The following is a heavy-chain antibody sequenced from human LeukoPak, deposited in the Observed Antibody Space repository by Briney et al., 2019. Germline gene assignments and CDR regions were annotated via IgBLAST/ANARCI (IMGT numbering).Heavy chain of an antibody. J-gene: IGHJ4*02. D-gene: IGHD6-19*01. CDR2: INPNSGGT. V-gene: IGHV1-2*02. Sequence: ASVKVSCKASGYTFTGYYMHWVRQAPGQGLEWMGWINPNSGGTNYAQKFQGRVTMTRDTSISTAYMELSRLRSDDTAVYYCARVPYSSGWYDYWGQGTLVTVSS. CDR3: ARVPYSSGWYDY. CDR1: GYTFTGYY.